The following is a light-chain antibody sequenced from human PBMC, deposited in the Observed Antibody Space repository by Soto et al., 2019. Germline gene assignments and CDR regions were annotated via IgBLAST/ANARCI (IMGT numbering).Light chain of an antibody. V-gene: IGKV3-15*01. Sequence: EIVMTQSPATLSVSPGERATLSCRASQSVGSNLAWYQQKPGQAPWLLIYGASTRATGIPARFSGSGSATEFTLTISSLQSEDFAIYFCQQYNNWPPDRTFGQGTKVEIK. J-gene: IGKJ1*01. CDR3: QQYNNWPPDRT. CDR2: GAS. CDR1: QSVGSN.